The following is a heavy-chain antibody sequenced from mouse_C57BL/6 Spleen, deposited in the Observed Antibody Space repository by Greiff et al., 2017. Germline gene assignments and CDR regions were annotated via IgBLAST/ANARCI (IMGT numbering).Heavy chain of an antibody. CDR3: ARKIYYDYDGFAY. Sequence: VQLQQSGAELVRPGTSVKVSCKASGYAFTNYLIEWVKQRPGQGLEWIGVINPGSGGTNYNEKFKGKATLTADKSSSTAYMQLSSLTSEDSAVYFCARKIYYDYDGFAYWGQGTLVTVSA. D-gene: IGHD2-4*01. V-gene: IGHV1-54*01. J-gene: IGHJ3*01. CDR2: INPGSGGT. CDR1: GYAFTNYL.